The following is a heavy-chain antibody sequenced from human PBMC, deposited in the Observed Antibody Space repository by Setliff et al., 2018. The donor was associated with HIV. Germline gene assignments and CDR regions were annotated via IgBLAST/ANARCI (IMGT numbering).Heavy chain of an antibody. CDR3: ARLGTSGWYPYFDY. CDR1: GDSFSSGTYY. CDR2: VYYSGSI. V-gene: IGHV4-39*01. Sequence: SETLSLTCSVSGDSFSSGTYYWGWIRQPPGKGLEWIGSVYYSGSIDYNPSLKSRVTISMDTAKSQFSLKLTSVTAADTSIYHCARLGTSGWYPYFDYWGQGSLVTVSS. J-gene: IGHJ4*02. D-gene: IGHD6-19*01.